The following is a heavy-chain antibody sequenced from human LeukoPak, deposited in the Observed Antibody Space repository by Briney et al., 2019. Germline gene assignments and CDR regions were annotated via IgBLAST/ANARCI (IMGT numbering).Heavy chain of an antibody. Sequence: ASVKVSCKASGGTFSSYAISWVRQAPGQGLEWMGIINPSGGSTSYAQKFQGRVTMTRDTSTSTVYMELSSLRSEDTAVYYCAREKIAAAGGPQGFDYWGQGTLVTVSS. CDR1: GGTFSSYA. CDR2: INPSGGST. D-gene: IGHD6-13*01. V-gene: IGHV1-46*01. CDR3: AREKIAAAGGPQGFDY. J-gene: IGHJ4*02.